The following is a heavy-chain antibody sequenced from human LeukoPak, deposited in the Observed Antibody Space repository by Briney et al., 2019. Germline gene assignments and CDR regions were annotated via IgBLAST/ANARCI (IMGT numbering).Heavy chain of an antibody. CDR1: GGTFSSYA. Sequence: GASVKVSCKASGGTFSSYAISWVRQAPGQGLEWMGGIIPIFGTANYAQKLQGRVTMTTDTSTSTAYMELRSLRSDDTAVYYCARQTNWNYGLADYWGQGTLVTVSS. CDR3: ARQTNWNYGLADY. CDR2: IIPIFGTA. D-gene: IGHD1-7*01. J-gene: IGHJ4*02. V-gene: IGHV1-69*05.